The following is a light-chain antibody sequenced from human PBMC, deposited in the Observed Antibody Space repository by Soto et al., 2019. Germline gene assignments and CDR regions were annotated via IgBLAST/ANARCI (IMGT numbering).Light chain of an antibody. V-gene: IGKV3-20*01. CDR2: DAS. J-gene: IGKJ2*01. Sequence: EIVVTQSPGTLSLSPGERATLSCRASQSVSSSYLVWYQQKPGQAPRLLLYDASSRATGISDRFSGSGSGTDFTLTISRLETEDFALYYCQQHGIPPYAFGQGTKLEIK. CDR1: QSVSSSY. CDR3: QQHGIPPYA.